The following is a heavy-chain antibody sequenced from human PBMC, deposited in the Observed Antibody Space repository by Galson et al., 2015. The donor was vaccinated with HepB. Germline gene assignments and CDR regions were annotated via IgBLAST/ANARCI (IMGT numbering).Heavy chain of an antibody. CDR2: ISSSSSYI. J-gene: IGHJ6*02. CDR3: ARDPDPPLYGMDV. CDR1: GFTFSSYS. Sequence: SLRLSCAASGFTFSSYSMNWVRQAPGKGLGWVSSISSSSSYIYYADSVKGRFTISRDNAKNSLYLQMNGLRAEDTAVYYCARDPDPPLYGMDVWGQGTTVTVSS. V-gene: IGHV3-21*01.